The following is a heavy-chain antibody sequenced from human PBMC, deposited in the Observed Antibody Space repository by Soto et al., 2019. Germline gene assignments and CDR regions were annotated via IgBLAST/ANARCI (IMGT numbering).Heavy chain of an antibody. D-gene: IGHD6-19*01. Sequence: ASVKVSCKASGYTFTSYGISWVRQALGQGLEWMGWISAYNGNTNYAQKLQGRVTMTTDTSTSTAYMELRSLRSDDTAVYYCARDPGIAVAGPYYYYGMDVWGQGTTVTVSS. V-gene: IGHV1-18*01. J-gene: IGHJ6*02. CDR3: ARDPGIAVAGPYYYYGMDV. CDR1: GYTFTSYG. CDR2: ISAYNGNT.